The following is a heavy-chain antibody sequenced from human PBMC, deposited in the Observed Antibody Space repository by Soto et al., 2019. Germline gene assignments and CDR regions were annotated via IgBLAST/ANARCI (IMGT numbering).Heavy chain of an antibody. V-gene: IGHV1-2*02. CDR1: GYTFTDYY. CDR2: INPNSGGT. J-gene: IGHJ6*02. Sequence: DSVKVSCKASGYTFTDYYMHWVRQAPGQGLEWMGWINPNSGGTNYAQKFQGRVTMTRDTSISTAYMELNRLRSDDTAVYYCARDQSPSSGWPGMDVWGQGTTVTVSS. D-gene: IGHD6-19*01. CDR3: ARDQSPSSGWPGMDV.